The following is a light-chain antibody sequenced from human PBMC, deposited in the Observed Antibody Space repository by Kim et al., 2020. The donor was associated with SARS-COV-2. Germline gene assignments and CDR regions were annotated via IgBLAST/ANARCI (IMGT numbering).Light chain of an antibody. Sequence: WSPGERTPLTCKTSQSVRRSSLAWYQQNPGQAPRLLIYSVSTRATGIPDRFSGSGSGTDFTLVISRLEPEDFAVYYCQQYGSSPYSFGQGTKLEI. CDR2: SVS. V-gene: IGKV3-20*01. CDR3: QQYGSSPYS. J-gene: IGKJ2*03. CDR1: QSVRRSS.